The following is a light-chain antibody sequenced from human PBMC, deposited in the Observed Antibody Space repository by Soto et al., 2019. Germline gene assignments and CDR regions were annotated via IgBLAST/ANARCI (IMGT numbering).Light chain of an antibody. CDR2: LGS. Sequence: DIVMTQSPLSLPVTPGEPASISCRSSQSLLHSNGYNYLDWYLQKPGQSPQLLIYLGSNRASGVPDRFSGSGSGTDFTLKISRVEAEDVGVYYCMQALQPLTWTFGQGTKV. V-gene: IGKV2-28*01. CDR1: QSLLHSNGYNY. J-gene: IGKJ1*01. CDR3: MQALQPLTWT.